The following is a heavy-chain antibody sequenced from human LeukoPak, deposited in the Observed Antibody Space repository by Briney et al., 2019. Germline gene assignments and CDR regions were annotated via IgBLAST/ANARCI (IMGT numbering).Heavy chain of an antibody. CDR3: ERGQNWNHDF. CDR1: GFSLSGFW. CDR2: IKEDGKKI. V-gene: IGHV3-7*01. Sequence: GGSLRLSCAASGFSLSGFWMSWLRQAPGKGLEWVADIKEDGKKIYQVDSLKGRFTISRDNAKNSLFLQMNSLRVEDTAIYYFERGQNWNHDFWGQGTLVTVSS. D-gene: IGHD1-14*01. J-gene: IGHJ4*02.